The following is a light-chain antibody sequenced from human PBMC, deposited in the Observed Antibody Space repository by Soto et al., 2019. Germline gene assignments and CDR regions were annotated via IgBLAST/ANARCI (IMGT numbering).Light chain of an antibody. CDR3: CSYAGSYTYV. V-gene: IGLV2-23*02. CDR1: SSDVGSYNF. CDR2: EVS. J-gene: IGLJ1*01. Sequence: HSALTQPDSVSGSPLESITISCTGTSSDVGSYNFVSWYQQHPGKAPKLMIYEVSKRPSGVSNGFSGSKSGNTASLTISGLQAEHEADYYCCSYAGSYTYVFGTGTKVTVL.